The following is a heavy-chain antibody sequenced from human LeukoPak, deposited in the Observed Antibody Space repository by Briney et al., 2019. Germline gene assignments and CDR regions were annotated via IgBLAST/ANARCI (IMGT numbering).Heavy chain of an antibody. D-gene: IGHD3-10*01. Sequence: GASVKVSFKASGYTFTSYYMHWVRQAPGQGLEWMGIINPSGGSTSYAQKFQGRVTMTRDTSTSTVYMELSSLRSEDTAVYYCARDEFIRRYFDYWGQGTLVTVSS. CDR1: GYTFTSYY. CDR2: INPSGGST. V-gene: IGHV1-46*01. J-gene: IGHJ4*02. CDR3: ARDEFIRRYFDY.